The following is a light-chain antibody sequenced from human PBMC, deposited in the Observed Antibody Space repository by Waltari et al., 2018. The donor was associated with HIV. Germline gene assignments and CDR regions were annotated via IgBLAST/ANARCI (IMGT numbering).Light chain of an antibody. CDR2: AVN. J-gene: IGLJ3*02. CDR3: SSYADTNNVL. V-gene: IGLV2-8*01. CDR1: SSDVGGFDY. Sequence: QSALTQPPAASGSPGQSVTLSCTGTSSDVGGFDYVPGYQQHPAKAPKLLIYAVNRRPSGVPDRFSVSKSGNTASLTVAGLQTEDEADYYCSSYADTNNVLFGGGTKLTVL.